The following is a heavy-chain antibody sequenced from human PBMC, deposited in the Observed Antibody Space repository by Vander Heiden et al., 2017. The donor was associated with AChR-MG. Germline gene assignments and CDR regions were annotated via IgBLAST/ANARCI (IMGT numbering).Heavy chain of an antibody. CDR3: ARGRYYYDSSGYYSENY. D-gene: IGHD3-22*01. CDR2: ISYDGSNK. Sequence: QVQLVESGGGVVQPGRSLRLSCAASGFTFSTYAIHWVRQAPGKGLEWVAVISYDGSNKYYADSVKGRFTISRDNSKNTLHLQMNSLRAEDTAVYYCARGRYYYDSSGYYSENYWGQGTLVTVSS. J-gene: IGHJ4*02. V-gene: IGHV3-30-3*01. CDR1: GFTFSTYA.